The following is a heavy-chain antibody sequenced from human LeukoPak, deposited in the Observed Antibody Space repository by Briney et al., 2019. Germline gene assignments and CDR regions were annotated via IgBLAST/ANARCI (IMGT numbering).Heavy chain of an antibody. D-gene: IGHD1-1*01. CDR3: ARSTRDYFYNYGMDV. CDR2: IDWDDDE. J-gene: IGHJ6*02. CDR1: GFSLTTSGMC. V-gene: IGHV2-70*11. Sequence: GPALVRPTQTLTLTCTFSGFSLTTSGMCVTWVRQPPGKALEWLARIDWDDDEYYNTSLKTRLTISKDTSKNQVVLTMTNMDPVDTATYYCARSTRDYFYNYGMDVWGRGTTVTVSS.